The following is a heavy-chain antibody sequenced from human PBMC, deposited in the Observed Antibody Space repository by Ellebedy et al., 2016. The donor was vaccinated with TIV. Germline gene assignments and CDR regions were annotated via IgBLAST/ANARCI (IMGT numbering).Heavy chain of an antibody. V-gene: IGHV3-9*01. CDR2: ISWNGGRV. CDR1: GYTFDDHG. D-gene: IGHD6-13*01. J-gene: IGHJ4*02. CDR3: TRAYSSSWSGYFDP. Sequence: GGSLRLXXAASGYTFDDHGMQWVRQAPGKGLEWVSSISWNGGRVDYADSVKGRFTVSRDNAKNYLYLQMNSLRREDTALYYCTRAYSSSWSGYFDPWGQGTLVTVSS.